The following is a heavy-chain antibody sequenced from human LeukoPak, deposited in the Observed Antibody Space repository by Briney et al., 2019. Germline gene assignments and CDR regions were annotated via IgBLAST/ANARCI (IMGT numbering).Heavy chain of an antibody. CDR2: ISAYNANT. J-gene: IGHJ5*02. CDR3: ARLSQLLMYLDP. V-gene: IGHV1-18*01. D-gene: IGHD2-2*01. CDR1: GYTFTSYG. Sequence: ASVKVSCKAPGYTFTSYGVTWVRQAPGQGLEWMGWISAYNANTNYAQKFQGRVTMTTDTSTSTVYMELRSLTSDDTAVYYCARLSQLLMYLDPWGQGTLVTVSS.